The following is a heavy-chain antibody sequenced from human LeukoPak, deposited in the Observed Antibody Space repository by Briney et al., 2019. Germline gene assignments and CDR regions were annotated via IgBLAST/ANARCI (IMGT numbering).Heavy chain of an antibody. CDR3: ARAFWSGYYY. CDR1: GVSFSGYY. V-gene: IGHV4-34*01. J-gene: IGHJ4*02. D-gene: IGHD3-3*01. CDR2: INHSGST. Sequence: SETLSLTCAVYGVSFSGYYWSWIRQPPGKGLEWIGEINHSGSTNYNPSLKSRVTISVDTSKNQFSLKLSSVTAADTAVYYCARAFWSGYYYWGQGTLVTVSS.